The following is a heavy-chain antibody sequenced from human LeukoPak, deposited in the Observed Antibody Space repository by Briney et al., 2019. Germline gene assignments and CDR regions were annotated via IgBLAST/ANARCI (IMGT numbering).Heavy chain of an antibody. J-gene: IGHJ4*02. CDR2: IKEDGSEK. D-gene: IGHD3-22*01. CDR1: GFTFSTYW. Sequence: GGSLRLSCAASGFTFSTYWMSWVRQAPGKGLEWVADIKEDGSEKYYGDSVKGRFTISRDNAKNSLYLEMNSLRVEDTAVYYCARDSSGYQWGQGTLVTVSS. V-gene: IGHV3-7*01. CDR3: ARDSSGYQ.